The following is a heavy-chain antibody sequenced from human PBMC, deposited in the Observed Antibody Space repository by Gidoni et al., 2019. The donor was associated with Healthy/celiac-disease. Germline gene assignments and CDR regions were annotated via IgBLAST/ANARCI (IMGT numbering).Heavy chain of an antibody. D-gene: IGHD3-22*01. Sequence: EVQLVESGGGLVQPGGSLRLSCAASGFTFSSYSMNWVRQAPGKGLEWVSYISSSSSTIYYADSVKGRFTISRDNAKNSLYLQMNSLRDDDTAVYYCARTYYYEIDWGQGTLVTVSS. J-gene: IGHJ4*02. CDR3: ARTYYYEID. CDR1: GFTFSSYS. V-gene: IGHV3-48*02. CDR2: ISSSSSTI.